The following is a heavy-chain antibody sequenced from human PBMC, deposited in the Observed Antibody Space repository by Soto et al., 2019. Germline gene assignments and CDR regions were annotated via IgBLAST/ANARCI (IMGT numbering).Heavy chain of an antibody. V-gene: IGHV3-43*01. Sequence: GGSLRLSCAASGFTFDDYTMHWVRQAPGKGLEWVSLISWDGGSTYYADSVKGRFTISRDNSKNSLYLQMNILRTEDTALYYCARGYDSSGYRASDAFDIWGQGTMVTVSS. J-gene: IGHJ3*02. CDR1: GFTFDDYT. D-gene: IGHD3-22*01. CDR3: ARGYDSSGYRASDAFDI. CDR2: ISWDGGST.